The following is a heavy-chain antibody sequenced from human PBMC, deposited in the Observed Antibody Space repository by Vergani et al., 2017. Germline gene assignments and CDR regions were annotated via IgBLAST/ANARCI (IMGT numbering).Heavy chain of an antibody. D-gene: IGHD6-19*01. V-gene: IGHV4-59*01. CDR1: GGSISSYY. CDR2: IYYSGST. J-gene: IGHJ3*02. CDR3: ARGSGWYGNAFDI. Sequence: QVQLPESGPGLVKPSETLSLTCTVSGGSISSYYWSWIRQPPGKGLEWIGYIYYSGSTNYNPSLKSRVTISVDTSKNQFSLKLSSVTAADTAVYYCARGSGWYGNAFDIWGQGTMVTVSS.